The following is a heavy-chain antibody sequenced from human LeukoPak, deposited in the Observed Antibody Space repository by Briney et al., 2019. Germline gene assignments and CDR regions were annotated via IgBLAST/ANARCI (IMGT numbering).Heavy chain of an antibody. CDR2: ISAYNGNT. CDR3: ARAPWGPSDGEYFQH. J-gene: IGHJ1*01. CDR1: GYTFTSYG. V-gene: IGHV1-18*01. Sequence: ASVKVSCKASGYTFTSYGISWVRQAPGQGLEWMGWISAYNGNTNYAQKLQGRVTMTTDTSTSTAYMELRSLRSDDTAVYYCARAPWGPSDGEYFQHWGQGTLVTVSS. D-gene: IGHD3-16*01.